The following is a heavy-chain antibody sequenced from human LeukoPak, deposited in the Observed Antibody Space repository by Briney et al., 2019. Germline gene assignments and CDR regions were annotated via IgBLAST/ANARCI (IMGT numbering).Heavy chain of an antibody. V-gene: IGHV4-59*01. CDR2: IYYSGST. Sequence: SETLSLTCTVSGGSISSYYWSWIRQPPGKGPEWIGYIYYSGSTNYKPSLTSRGTISVDTSKNQFSLKLSSVTAADTAVYYCARGGYYGSGNDFRFDPWGQGTLLTVSS. CDR3: ARGGYYGSGNDFRFDP. J-gene: IGHJ5*02. CDR1: GGSISSYY. D-gene: IGHD3-10*01.